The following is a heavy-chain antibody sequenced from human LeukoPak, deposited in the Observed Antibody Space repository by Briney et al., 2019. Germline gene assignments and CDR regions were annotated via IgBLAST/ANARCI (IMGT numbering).Heavy chain of an antibody. CDR2: ISYDGSNK. V-gene: IGHV3-30-3*01. CDR3: AYSSKKYYFDY. J-gene: IGHJ4*02. D-gene: IGHD6-6*01. Sequence: GGSLRLSCAASGFTFSSYAMHWVRQAPGKGLEWVAVISYDGSNKYYADSVKGRFTISRDNSKNTLYLQMNSLRAEDTAVYYCAYSSKKYYFDYWGQGTLVTVSS. CDR1: GFTFSSYA.